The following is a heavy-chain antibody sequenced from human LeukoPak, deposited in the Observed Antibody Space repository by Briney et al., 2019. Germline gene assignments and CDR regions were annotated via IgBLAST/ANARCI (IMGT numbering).Heavy chain of an antibody. CDR1: GGSISSSNW. D-gene: IGHD1-14*01. CDR3: ARQPDLDY. CDR2: IYHSGSP. J-gene: IGHJ4*02. V-gene: IGHV4-4*02. Sequence: SETLSLTCAVSGGSISSSNWWSWVRQPPGKGLEWIGEIYHSGSPNYHPPLKSRATVSLDTSKNQFSLKLSSVAAADTAVYYCARQPDLDYWGQGTLVTVSA.